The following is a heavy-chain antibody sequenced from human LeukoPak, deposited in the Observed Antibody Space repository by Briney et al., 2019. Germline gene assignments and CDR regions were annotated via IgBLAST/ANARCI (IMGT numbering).Heavy chain of an antibody. V-gene: IGHV3-53*01. CDR3: ATDTVAGTGDYYYMDV. J-gene: IGHJ6*03. CDR1: GFTVSSNY. Sequence: GGSLRLSCAASGFTVSSNYMSWVRQAPGKGLEWVSVIYSGGSTYYADSVKGRFTISRDNSKNTLYLQMNSLRAEDTAVYYCATDTVAGTGDYYYMDVWGKGTTVTVSS. D-gene: IGHD6-19*01. CDR2: IYSGGST.